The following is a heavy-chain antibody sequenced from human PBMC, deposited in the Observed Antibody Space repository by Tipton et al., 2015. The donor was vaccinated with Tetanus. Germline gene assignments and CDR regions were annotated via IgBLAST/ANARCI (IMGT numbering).Heavy chain of an antibody. V-gene: IGHV4-34*01. D-gene: IGHD1-1*01. Sequence: TLSLTCAVYGASFSDYYWSWIRQAPGKGLEWFGEINHRGNTNHNHSLKSRVTLSVDTSKNQFSLKPNSVTAADTAMYYCVTVNFPNYYHYGMDVWGQGTTVTVSS. CDR2: INHRGNT. CDR1: GASFSDYY. J-gene: IGHJ6*02. CDR3: VTVNFPNYYHYGMDV.